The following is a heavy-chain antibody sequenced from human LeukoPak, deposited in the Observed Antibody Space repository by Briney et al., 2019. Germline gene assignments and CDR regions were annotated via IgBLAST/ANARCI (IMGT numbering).Heavy chain of an antibody. CDR3: ARVRDYYDSSGYTDAFDI. D-gene: IGHD3-22*01. CDR1: GYTFTSYD. CDR2: MNPNSGNT. V-gene: IGHV1-8*01. J-gene: IGHJ3*02. Sequence: GASVKVSCKASGYTFTSYDINWVRQATGQGLEWMGWMNPNSGNTGYAQKFQGRVNMTRNTSISTAYMELSSLRSEDTAVYYCARVRDYYDSSGYTDAFDIWGQGTMVTVSS.